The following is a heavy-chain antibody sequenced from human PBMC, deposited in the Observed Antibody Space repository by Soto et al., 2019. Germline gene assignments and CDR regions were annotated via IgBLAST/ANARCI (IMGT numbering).Heavy chain of an antibody. V-gene: IGHV4-34*01. J-gene: IGHJ6*02. D-gene: IGHD4-17*01. CDR3: ARVRYGDYFLYYYYGMDV. Sequence: TLCLTCAVYGGSFSGYYWSWIRQPPGKGLEWIGEINHSGSTNYNPSLKSRVTISVDTSKNQFSLKLSSVTAADTAVYYCARVRYGDYFLYYYYGMDVWGQGTTVTVSS. CDR1: GGSFSGYY. CDR2: INHSGST.